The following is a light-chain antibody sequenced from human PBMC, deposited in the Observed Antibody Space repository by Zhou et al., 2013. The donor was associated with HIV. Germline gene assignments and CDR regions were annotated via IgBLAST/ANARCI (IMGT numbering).Light chain of an antibody. Sequence: DIQMTQSPSSLSASVGDRVTITCRASQSISSYLNWYQQKPGKAPKLLIYAASSLQSGVSSRFSGSGSGTDFTLTISNLQPEDFATYFCQQTYSIPLTFGGGTRLEIK. CDR3: QQTYSIPLT. CDR2: AAS. CDR1: QSISSY. V-gene: IGKV1-39*01. J-gene: IGKJ4*01.